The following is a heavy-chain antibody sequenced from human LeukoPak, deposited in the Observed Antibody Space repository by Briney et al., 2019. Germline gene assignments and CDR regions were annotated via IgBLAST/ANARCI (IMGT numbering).Heavy chain of an antibody. J-gene: IGHJ6*02. D-gene: IGHD3-22*01. CDR1: GFTFSSYG. CDR3: ARGEQQNYYDSRGSGVYYYGMDV. CDR2: IWYDGSNK. Sequence: GGSLRLSCAASGFTFSSYGMHWVRQAPGKGLEWVAVIWYDGSNKYYADSVKGRFTISRDNSKNTLSLQMNSLRAEDTAVYYCARGEQQNYYDSRGSGVYYYGMDVWGQGTTVTVSS. V-gene: IGHV3-33*01.